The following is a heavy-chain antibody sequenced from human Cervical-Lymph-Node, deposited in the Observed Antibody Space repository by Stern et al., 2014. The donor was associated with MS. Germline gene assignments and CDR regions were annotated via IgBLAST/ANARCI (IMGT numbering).Heavy chain of an antibody. V-gene: IGHV1-18*01. CDR3: ARDYYGGDSLKDAFDI. CDR1: GYTFTIYG. Sequence: QMQLVQSGAEVKKPGASVKVSCKASGYTFTIYGISWVRQAPGQGLEWMGWISAYNGNTIYAQKLQGRVTMTTDTSTSTAYMEVRSLRSDDTAVYYCARDYYGGDSLKDAFDIWGQGTMVTVSS. CDR2: ISAYNGNT. D-gene: IGHD4-23*01. J-gene: IGHJ3*02.